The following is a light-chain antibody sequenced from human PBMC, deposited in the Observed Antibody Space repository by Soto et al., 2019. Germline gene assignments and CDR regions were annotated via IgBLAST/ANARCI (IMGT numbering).Light chain of an antibody. V-gene: IGKV1-33*01. CDR2: DAS. J-gene: IGKJ5*01. CDR1: QDIRTY. Sequence: IQMTHSPSSLSASVLYRVTLTFQASQDIRTYVNWYQQKPGKAPKVLIYDASILETGVPSRFSGSGSGTDFTFTISSLQPEDIATYYCQQYDNLPVFGQGTRLEIK. CDR3: QQYDNLPV.